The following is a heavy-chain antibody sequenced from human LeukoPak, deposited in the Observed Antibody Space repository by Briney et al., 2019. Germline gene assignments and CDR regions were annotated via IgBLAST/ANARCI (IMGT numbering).Heavy chain of an antibody. CDR1: AYTFTSYN. CDR3: ARDGSGSYYDRGWFDP. J-gene: IGHJ5*02. Sequence: GASVKVSCKASAYTFTSYNINWVRQATGQGPEWMGWMNPNSGNTGYAQKFQGRVTMTRNTSISTAYMELSSLTSEDTAVYYCARDGSGSYYDRGWFDPWGQGTLVTVSS. D-gene: IGHD3-10*01. V-gene: IGHV1-8*01. CDR2: MNPNSGNT.